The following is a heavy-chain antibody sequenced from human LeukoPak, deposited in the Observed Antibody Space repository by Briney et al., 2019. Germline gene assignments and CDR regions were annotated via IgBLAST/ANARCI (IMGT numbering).Heavy chain of an antibody. CDR1: GFTFSSYA. CDR2: ISGSGGRT. J-gene: IGHJ4*02. Sequence: GGSLRLSCAASGFTFSSYAMTWVRQAPGKGLEWVSGISGSGGRTYYADSVKGRFTISRDNSKNTLYLQMNSLRAEDTAVYYCAREEAVAGPFDYWGQGTLVTVSS. CDR3: AREEAVAGPFDY. V-gene: IGHV3-23*01. D-gene: IGHD6-19*01.